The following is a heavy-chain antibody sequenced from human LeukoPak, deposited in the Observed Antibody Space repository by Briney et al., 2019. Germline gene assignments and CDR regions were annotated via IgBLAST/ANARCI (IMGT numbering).Heavy chain of an antibody. D-gene: IGHD5-18*01. CDR1: GFTYSSYW. CDR2: IKQDGSEK. J-gene: IGHJ4*02. V-gene: IGHV3-7*01. CDR3: AREPKLGYSYGYDY. Sequence: PGGSLRLFCAASGFTYSSYWMSWVRQAPGKGLEGVANIKQDGSEKYCVDSVKGGFTISRDNAKNSLYLQMNSLRAEDTAVYYCAREPKLGYSYGYDYWGQGTLVTVSS.